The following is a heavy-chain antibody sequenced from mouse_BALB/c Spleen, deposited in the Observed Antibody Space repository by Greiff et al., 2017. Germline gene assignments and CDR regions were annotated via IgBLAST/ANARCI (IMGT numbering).Heavy chain of an antibody. Sequence: DVMLVESGGGLVQPGGSLKLSCAASGFTFSSYTMSWVRQPPEKRLEWVAYISNGGGSTYYPDTVKGRFTISRDNAKNTLYLQMSSLKSEDTAMYYCARHGGYGNYGYYLDYWGQGTTLTVSS. CDR2: ISNGGGST. V-gene: IGHV5-12-2*01. J-gene: IGHJ2*01. CDR1: GFTFSSYT. CDR3: ARHGGYGNYGYYLDY. D-gene: IGHD2-1*01.